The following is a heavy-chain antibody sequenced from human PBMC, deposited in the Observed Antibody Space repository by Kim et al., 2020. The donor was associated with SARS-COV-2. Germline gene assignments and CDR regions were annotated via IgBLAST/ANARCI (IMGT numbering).Heavy chain of an antibody. J-gene: IGHJ3*02. D-gene: IGHD5-18*01. Sequence: YNPSLKSRVTISVDTSKNQFSPKLSSVTAADTAVYYCARLEYSYGYAFDIWGQGTMVTVSS. CDR3: ARLEYSYGYAFDI. V-gene: IGHV4-39*01.